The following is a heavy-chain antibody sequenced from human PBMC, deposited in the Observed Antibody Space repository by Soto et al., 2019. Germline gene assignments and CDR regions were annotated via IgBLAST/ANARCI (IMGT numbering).Heavy chain of an antibody. J-gene: IGHJ4*02. CDR3: VRVVAIPGYPDN. V-gene: IGHV1-69*12. D-gene: IGHD5-12*01. CDR2: IVPIVDAS. Sequence: QVQLVQSGAEVRQPASSVKVSCKTSGGTFSSYAISWVRQAPGQGLEWMGGIVPIVDASTYAQKFQGRVTITADESTSTVYMELRSLRSDDTAVYYCVRVVAIPGYPDNWGQGPLVTVSS. CDR1: GGTFSSYA.